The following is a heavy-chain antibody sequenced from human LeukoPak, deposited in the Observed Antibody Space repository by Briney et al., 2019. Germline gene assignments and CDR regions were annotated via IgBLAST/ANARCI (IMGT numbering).Heavy chain of an antibody. Sequence: ASVTVSCKASGYTFTSYDINWLRQAAGQGLEWMGWINPNSGGTNYAQKFQGRVTMTRDTSISTAYMELSRLRSDDTAVYYCARAGASDAFDIWGQGTMVTVSS. CDR1: GYTFTSYD. V-gene: IGHV1-2*02. CDR2: INPNSGGT. J-gene: IGHJ3*02. D-gene: IGHD1-26*01. CDR3: ARAGASDAFDI.